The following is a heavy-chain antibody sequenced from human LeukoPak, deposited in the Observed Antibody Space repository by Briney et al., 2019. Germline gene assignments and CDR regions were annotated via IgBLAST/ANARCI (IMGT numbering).Heavy chain of an antibody. CDR3: TTTSGSYFPYYFDY. Sequence: PGRSLRLSCTASGFTFGDYVMSWVRQAPGKGLEWVGFIRSKAYGGTTEYAASVKGRFTISRDDSKSIAYLQMNSLRTEDTAVYYCTTTSGSYFPYYFDYWGQGTLVTVSS. CDR1: GFTFGDYV. CDR2: IRSKAYGGTT. J-gene: IGHJ4*02. D-gene: IGHD1-26*01. V-gene: IGHV3-49*04.